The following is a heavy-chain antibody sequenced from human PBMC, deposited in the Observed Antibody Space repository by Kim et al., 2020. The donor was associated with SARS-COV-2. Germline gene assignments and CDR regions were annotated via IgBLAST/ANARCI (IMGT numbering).Heavy chain of an antibody. CDR2: IIPIFGTA. J-gene: IGHJ6*02. V-gene: IGHV1-69*13. D-gene: IGHD3-10*01. CDR3: ARAPDRLLWFGEPKDYYYYGMDV. CDR1: GGTFSSYA. Sequence: SVKVSCKASGGTFSSYAISWVRQAPGQGLEWMGGIIPIFGTANYAQKFQGRVTITADESTSTAYMELSSLRSEDTAVYYCARAPDRLLWFGEPKDYYYYGMDVWGQGTTVTVSS.